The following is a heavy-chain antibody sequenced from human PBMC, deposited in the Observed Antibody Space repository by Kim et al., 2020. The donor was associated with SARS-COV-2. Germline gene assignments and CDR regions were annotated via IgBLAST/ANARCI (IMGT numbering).Heavy chain of an antibody. CDR1: GFTFSSYW. J-gene: IGHJ6*02. Sequence: GGSLRLSCAASGFTFSSYWMHWVRQTPGKGLVWVSHINSDGSSTSYADSVKGRFTISRDNAKNTLYLQMNSLRAEDTAMYYCARVKGYYYDMDVWGQGTT. CDR2: INSDGSST. CDR3: ARVKGYYYDMDV. V-gene: IGHV3-74*01.